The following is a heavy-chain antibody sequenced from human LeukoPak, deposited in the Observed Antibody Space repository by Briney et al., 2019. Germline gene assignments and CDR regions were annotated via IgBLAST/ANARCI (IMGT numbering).Heavy chain of an antibody. CDR1: AGSISSNY. D-gene: IGHD6-6*01. Sequence: PSETLSPTCSVSAGSISSNYSSWIRQPPGKGLECIGYINYSGSTNYNPSLKSRVTISVDTSKNQFSLKVTSVTDADTGVYYCARGSDSSTLNWFDPWGQGTLVTVSS. CDR2: INYSGST. CDR3: ARGSDSSTLNWFDP. J-gene: IGHJ5*02. V-gene: IGHV4-59*01.